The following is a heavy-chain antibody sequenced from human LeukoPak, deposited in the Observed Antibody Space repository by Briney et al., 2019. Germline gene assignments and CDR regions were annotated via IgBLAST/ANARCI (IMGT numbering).Heavy chain of an antibody. D-gene: IGHD3-3*01. CDR1: ESTVTEFS. CDR2: FDPDNAER. V-gene: IGHV1-24*01. CDR3: ATGQTTPVLVDTLHF. Sequence: ASVKVSCKVSESTVTEFSIHWVQQAPGKGLEWMGGFDPDNAERVFARKFQGRVTMTEDTSTNTAYMELTSLGSEDTAVYYCATGQTTPVLVDTLHFWGQGTRVTVSS. J-gene: IGHJ1*01.